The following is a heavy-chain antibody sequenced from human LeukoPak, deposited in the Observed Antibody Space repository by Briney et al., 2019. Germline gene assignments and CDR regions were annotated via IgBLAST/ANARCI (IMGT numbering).Heavy chain of an antibody. CDR1: GGSISSYY. D-gene: IGHD6-13*01. V-gene: IGHV4-4*07. Sequence: PSETLSLTCTVSGGSISSYYWSWIRQPAGKGLEWIGRIYTSGSTNYNPSLKSRVTMSVDTSKNQFSLKLSSVTAADTAVYYCARLRYSSSWYAFDYWGQGTLVTVSS. J-gene: IGHJ4*02. CDR2: IYTSGST. CDR3: ARLRYSSSWYAFDY.